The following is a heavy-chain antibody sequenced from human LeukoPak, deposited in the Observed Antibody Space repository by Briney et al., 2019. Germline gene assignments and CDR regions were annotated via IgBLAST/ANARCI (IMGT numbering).Heavy chain of an antibody. CDR2: ISAYNGNT. D-gene: IGHD5-18*01. Sequence: ASVKVSCKASGYTFTSYGISWVRQAPGQGLEWMGWISAYNGNTNYAQKLQGRVTMTTDTSTSTAYMELRSLRSDDTAVYYCARGLRGYSYVTEVYYFDYWGQGTLVTVSS. J-gene: IGHJ4*02. CDR3: ARGLRGYSYVTEVYYFDY. V-gene: IGHV1-18*01. CDR1: GYTFTSYG.